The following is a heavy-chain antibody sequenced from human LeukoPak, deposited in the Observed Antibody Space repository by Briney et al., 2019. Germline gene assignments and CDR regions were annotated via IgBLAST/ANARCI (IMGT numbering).Heavy chain of an antibody. D-gene: IGHD2-15*01. Sequence: PGGSLRHSCAASGFTVSSNFMSWVRQAPGKRLEWVSLIYSGSSTYYADSVKGRFTISRDISKNTLFLQLNSLRAEDTAVYYCAGGGVVVAAIDAFDIWGQGTLVTVSS. CDR3: AGGGVVVAAIDAFDI. CDR2: IYSGSST. CDR1: GFTVSSNF. J-gene: IGHJ3*02. V-gene: IGHV3-66*01.